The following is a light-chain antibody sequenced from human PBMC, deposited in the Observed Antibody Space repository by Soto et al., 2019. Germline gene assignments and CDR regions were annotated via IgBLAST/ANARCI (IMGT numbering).Light chain of an antibody. CDR1: QSVGGTF. J-gene: IGKJ1*01. V-gene: IGKV3-20*01. CDR2: GAS. CDR3: QQYGGSPRT. Sequence: NVLTPAPSTLFFFPGGGATLSRQASQSVGGTFLAWYQQKGGQAPRLLIHGASNRATGIPDRFSGSGSGTDFTLTISRLEPEDFAVYYCQQYGGSPRTFGQGTKVDIK.